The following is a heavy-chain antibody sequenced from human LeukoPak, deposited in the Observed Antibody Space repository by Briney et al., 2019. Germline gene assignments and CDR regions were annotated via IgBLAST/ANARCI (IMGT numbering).Heavy chain of an antibody. V-gene: IGHV4-59*01. D-gene: IGHD2-2*01. Sequence: PSETLSLTCTVSGGSISSYYWSWIRQPPGTGLEWIGYIYYSGSTNYNPSLKSRVTISADTSKNQFSLKLSSVTAADTAVYYCARGPSVVLYFDYWGQGTLVTVSS. CDR2: IYYSGST. CDR1: GGSISSYY. J-gene: IGHJ4*02. CDR3: ARGPSVVLYFDY.